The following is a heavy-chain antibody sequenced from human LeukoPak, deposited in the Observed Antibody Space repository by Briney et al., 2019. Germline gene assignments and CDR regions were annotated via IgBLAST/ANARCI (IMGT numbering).Heavy chain of an antibody. D-gene: IGHD6-13*01. V-gene: IGHV3-66*02. CDR2: IYSGGST. J-gene: IGHJ4*02. Sequence: PGGSLRLSCAASGFTVSSNYISWVRQAPGKGLEWVSVIYSGGSTYYADPVKGRFTISRDNSKNTLYLQMNSLRAEDTAVYYCARGGSSSWPFDYWGQGTLVTVSS. CDR3: ARGGSSSWPFDY. CDR1: GFTVSSNY.